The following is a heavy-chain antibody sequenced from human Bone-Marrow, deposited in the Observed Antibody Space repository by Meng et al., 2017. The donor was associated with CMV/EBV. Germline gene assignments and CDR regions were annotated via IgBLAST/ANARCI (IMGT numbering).Heavy chain of an antibody. Sequence: ASVKVSCKASGYSFSDYQMHWVRQAPGQGLDWMGWINPSTGGTRFAPKFQARVTMTRDTSISTVYIALSGLTSDDTAFYYCARDVSLAGADLDFWGQGKRVTVAS. D-gene: IGHD6-19*01. V-gene: IGHV1-2*02. CDR2: INPSTGGT. CDR3: ARDVSLAGADLDF. J-gene: IGHJ4*02. CDR1: GYSFSDYQ.